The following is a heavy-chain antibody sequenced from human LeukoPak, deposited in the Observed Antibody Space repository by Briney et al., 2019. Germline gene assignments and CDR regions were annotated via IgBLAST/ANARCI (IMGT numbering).Heavy chain of an antibody. D-gene: IGHD6-13*01. J-gene: IGHJ6*03. CDR2: IYYSGST. V-gene: IGHV4-59*11. CDR1: GGSISSHY. Sequence: SETLSRTCTVSGGSISSHYWSWIRQPPGKGLEWIGYIYYSGSTNYNPSLKSRVTISVDTSKNQFSLKLSSVTAADTAVYYCARVTHGYSSSWYPPFQYYYYMDVWGKGTTVTVSS. CDR3: ARVTHGYSSSWYPPFQYYYYMDV.